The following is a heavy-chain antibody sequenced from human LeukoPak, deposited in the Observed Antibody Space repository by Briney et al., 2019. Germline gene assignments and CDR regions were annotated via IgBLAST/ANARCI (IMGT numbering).Heavy chain of an antibody. Sequence: GGSLRLSCAASGFTFSDYYMSWIRQAPGKGLEWVSVIYRGGDTYYADSVKGRFTISRDNSKNTLYLQMNSLRAEDTAVYYCAREGMVDYWGQGTLVTVSS. CDR1: GFTFSDYY. D-gene: IGHD2-8*01. V-gene: IGHV3-53*01. J-gene: IGHJ4*02. CDR2: IYRGGDT. CDR3: AREGMVDY.